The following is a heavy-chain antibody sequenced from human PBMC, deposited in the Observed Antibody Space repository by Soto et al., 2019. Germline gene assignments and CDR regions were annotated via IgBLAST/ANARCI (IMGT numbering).Heavy chain of an antibody. CDR3: ARSEATGLDY. J-gene: IGHJ4*02. CDR2: AHHSGRT. CDR1: GVSMSSSNG. Sequence: SETLSLTCTVSGVSMSSSNGWSWVRQSPGKGLEWIGEAHHSGRTNYNPSLKSRVTISVDKSKNHFSLKLSSVTAADTDVYYCARSEATGLDYWGQGTLVTVSS. D-gene: IGHD1-26*01. V-gene: IGHV4-4*02.